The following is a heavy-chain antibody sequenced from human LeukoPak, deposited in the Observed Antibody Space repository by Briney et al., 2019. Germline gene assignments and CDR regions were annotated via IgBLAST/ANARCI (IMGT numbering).Heavy chain of an antibody. CDR1: GYTFTSYG. CDR3: ARPLSGSYDYFDY. V-gene: IGHV1-2*02. Sequence: ASVKVSCKASGYTFTSYGISWVRQAPGQGLEWMGWINPNSGGANYAQKFQGRVTMTRDTSISTAYMELSRLRSDDTAVYYCARPLSGSYDYFDYWGQGTLVTVSS. J-gene: IGHJ4*02. D-gene: IGHD1-26*01. CDR2: INPNSGGA.